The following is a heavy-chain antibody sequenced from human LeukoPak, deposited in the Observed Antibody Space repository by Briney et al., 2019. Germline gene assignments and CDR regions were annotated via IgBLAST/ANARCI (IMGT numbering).Heavy chain of an antibody. CDR1: GYTFTSYG. J-gene: IGHJ4*02. CDR3: ARDREVGAVAGDYFDY. V-gene: IGHV1-2*02. D-gene: IGHD6-19*01. CDR2: INPNSGGT. Sequence: ASVKVSCKASGYTFTSYGISWVRQAPGQGLEWMGWINPNSGGTNYAQKFQGRVTMTRDTSISTAYMELSRLRSDDTAVYFCARDREVGAVAGDYFDYWGQGTLVTVSS.